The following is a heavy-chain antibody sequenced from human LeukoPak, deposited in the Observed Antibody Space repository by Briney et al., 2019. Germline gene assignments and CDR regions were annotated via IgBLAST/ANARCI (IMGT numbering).Heavy chain of an antibody. J-gene: IGHJ4*02. V-gene: IGHV3-21*01. D-gene: IGHD6-6*01. Sequence: GGSLRLSCAASGFTFSSYSMNWVRQAPGKGLEWVSSISSSSSYIYYADSVKGRFTISRDNAKDSLYLQMNSLRAEDTAVFFCARDRRGPYSSSSEYYFDSWGQGTLVTVSS. CDR3: ARDRRGPYSSSSEYYFDS. CDR2: ISSSSSYI. CDR1: GFTFSSYS.